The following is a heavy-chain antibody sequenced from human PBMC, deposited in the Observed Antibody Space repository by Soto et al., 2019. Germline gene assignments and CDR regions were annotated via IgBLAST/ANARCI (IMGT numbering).Heavy chain of an antibody. CDR3: ASQGDYMGLDI. D-gene: IGHD4-17*01. V-gene: IGHV1-69*02. CDR2: TVPILALT. J-gene: IGHJ3*02. Sequence: QVQLVQSGAEVKKPGSSVKVSCKASGGTFSSYSFNWVRQAPGQGLEWMGRTVPILALTNYAQKFQGRVTTTAEKSTSTAYMELSSLRSEDTAVYYCASQGDYMGLDIWGQGTMVTVSS. CDR1: GGTFSSYS.